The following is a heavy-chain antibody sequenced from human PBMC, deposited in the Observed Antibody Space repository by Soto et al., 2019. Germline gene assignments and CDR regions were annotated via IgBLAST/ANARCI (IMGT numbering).Heavy chain of an antibody. Sequence: SETLSLTCTVSGGSISSSSYYWGWIRQPPGKGLEWIGSIYYSGSTYYNPSLKSRVTISVDTSKNQFSLKLSSVTAADTAVYYCARPLGYCSSTSCYGAFDIWGQGTMVTVSS. CDR3: ARPLGYCSSTSCYGAFDI. CDR2: IYYSGST. D-gene: IGHD2-2*01. J-gene: IGHJ3*02. CDR1: GGSISSSSYY. V-gene: IGHV4-39*01.